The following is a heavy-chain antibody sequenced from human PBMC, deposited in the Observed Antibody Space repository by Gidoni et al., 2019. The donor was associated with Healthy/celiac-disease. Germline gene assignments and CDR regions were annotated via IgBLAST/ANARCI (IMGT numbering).Heavy chain of an antibody. J-gene: IGHJ4*02. CDR1: GFTFSSYS. V-gene: IGHV3-21*01. CDR2: ISTSSSYI. D-gene: IGHD3-3*01. CDR3: ARDRYDFWSGFDY. Sequence: EVQRVESGGGLVKPGGALRISCAASGFTFSSYSMNWVRQATGKGLGWVSSISTSSSYIYYADSVKGRFTISRDNAKNSLYLQMDSLRAEDPAVYYCARDRYDFWSGFDYWGQGTLVTVSS.